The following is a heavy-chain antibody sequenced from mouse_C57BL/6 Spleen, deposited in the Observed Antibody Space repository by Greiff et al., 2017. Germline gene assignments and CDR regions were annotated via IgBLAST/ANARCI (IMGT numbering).Heavy chain of an antibody. Sequence: QVQLKQSGPELVKPGASVKISCKASGYAFSSSWMNWVKQRPGKGLEWIGRIYPGDGDTNYNGKFKGKATLTADKSSSTAYMQLSSLTSEDSAVYFCARSSYGSSYWYFDVWGTGTTVTVSS. CDR3: ARSSYGSSYWYFDV. CDR2: IYPGDGDT. J-gene: IGHJ1*03. D-gene: IGHD1-1*01. CDR1: GYAFSSSW. V-gene: IGHV1-82*01.